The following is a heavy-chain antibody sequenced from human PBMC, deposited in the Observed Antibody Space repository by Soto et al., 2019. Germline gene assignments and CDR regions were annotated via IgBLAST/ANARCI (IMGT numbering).Heavy chain of an antibody. J-gene: IGHJ4*02. CDR3: ARILKDSSGYYLDY. D-gene: IGHD3-22*01. V-gene: IGHV4-30-2*01. CDR2: IYHSGST. CDR1: GGSISSGGYS. Sequence: QLQLQESGSGLVKPSQTLSLTCAVSGGSISSGGYSWSWIRQPPGKGLEWIGYIYHSGSTYYNPSLKSRVTISVDRSKNQFSLKLSSVTAADTAVYYCARILKDSSGYYLDYWGQGTLVTVSS.